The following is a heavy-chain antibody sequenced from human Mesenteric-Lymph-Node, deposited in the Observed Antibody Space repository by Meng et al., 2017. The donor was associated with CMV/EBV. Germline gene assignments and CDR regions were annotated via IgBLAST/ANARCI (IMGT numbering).Heavy chain of an antibody. CDR1: GYTFTGYY. Sequence: ASVKVSCKASGYTFTGYYMHWVRQAPGQGLEWMGWINPNSGGTNYAQKFQGRVTMTRDTSISTAYMELSRLRSDDTAVYYCARIYCSSTSCYRHYYYGMDVWGQGTTVTVSS. V-gene: IGHV1-2*02. J-gene: IGHJ6*02. CDR3: ARIYCSSTSCYRHYYYGMDV. CDR2: INPNSGGT. D-gene: IGHD2-2*01.